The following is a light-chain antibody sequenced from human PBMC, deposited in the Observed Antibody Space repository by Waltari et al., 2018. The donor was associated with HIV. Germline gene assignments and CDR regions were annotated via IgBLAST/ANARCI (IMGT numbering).Light chain of an antibody. CDR1: QSLLYIYNNKNS. V-gene: IGKV4-1*01. CDR3: HQYHDTPLT. CDR2: WAS. J-gene: IGKJ4*01. Sequence: DIVMTQSPDSLAVSLGERATINFKSSQSLLYIYNNKNSLAWYQQKPGQPPTLLIYWASTRESGVPYRFSCSGSGTDFTLTISGLQAEDVAVYYCHQYHDTPLTFGGGTKVEIK.